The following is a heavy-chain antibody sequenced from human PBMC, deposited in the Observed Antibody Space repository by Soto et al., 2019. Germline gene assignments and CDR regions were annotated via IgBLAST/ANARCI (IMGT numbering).Heavy chain of an antibody. Sequence: PGGSLRLSCASSGFTFSSYWMILVRQAPGKGLEWVANIKQDGSEKYYVDSVKGRFTISRDNAKNSLYLQMNSLRAEDTAVYYCARVQLELPIYDAFDIWGQGTMVTVSS. CDR3: ARVQLELPIYDAFDI. D-gene: IGHD1-7*01. V-gene: IGHV3-7*01. J-gene: IGHJ3*02. CDR1: GFTFSSYW. CDR2: IKQDGSEK.